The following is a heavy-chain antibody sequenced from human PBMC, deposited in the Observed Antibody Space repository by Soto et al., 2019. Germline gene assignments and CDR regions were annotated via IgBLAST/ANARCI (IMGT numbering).Heavy chain of an antibody. CDR2: ISSSRSTI. CDR1: GFTFSSYS. Sequence: EVQLVESGGGLVQPGGSLRLSCAASGFTFSSYSMNWVRQAPGKGLEWVSYISSSRSTIYYAASVKGRFTISRENAKNSLYLQMNSLRAEDTAVYYCARDCPGSSTTCYGNDWFDSWCQRTLVTVSS. J-gene: IGHJ5*01. D-gene: IGHD2-2*01. CDR3: ARDCPGSSTTCYGNDWFDS. V-gene: IGHV3-48*01.